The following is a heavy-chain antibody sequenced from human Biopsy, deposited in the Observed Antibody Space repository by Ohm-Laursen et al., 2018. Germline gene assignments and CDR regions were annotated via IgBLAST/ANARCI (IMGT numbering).Heavy chain of an antibody. D-gene: IGHD3-22*01. V-gene: IGHV4-34*01. CDR3: VRGVDYYDPYHYYALDV. CDR1: GESFNGYY. J-gene: IGHJ6*02. CDR2: INHSGRT. Sequence: SETLSLTWAVYGESFNGYYWSWIRQTPRKGLEWNGEINHSGRTNYNPFLKSRVTISVDATKNQFSLKVRSVTAADTAVYYCVRGVDYYDPYHYYALDVWGQGTTVTVSS.